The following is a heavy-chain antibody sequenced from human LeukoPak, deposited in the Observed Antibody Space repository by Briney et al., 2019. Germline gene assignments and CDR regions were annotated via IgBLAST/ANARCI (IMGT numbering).Heavy chain of an antibody. CDR1: GYTFTGYY. Sequence: ASVKVSCKASGYTFTGYYMHWVRQAPGQGLEWMGWINPNSGGTNYAQKFQGWVTMTRDTSISTAYMELRSLRSDDTAVYYCARGSGGSYGYYFDYWGQGTLVTVSS. D-gene: IGHD1-26*01. J-gene: IGHJ4*02. CDR3: ARGSGGSYGYYFDY. CDR2: INPNSGGT. V-gene: IGHV1-2*04.